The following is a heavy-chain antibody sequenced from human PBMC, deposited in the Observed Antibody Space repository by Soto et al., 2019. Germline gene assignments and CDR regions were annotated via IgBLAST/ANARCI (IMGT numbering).Heavy chain of an antibody. CDR1: GFTFSSYS. CDR3: ARGASMIVVVTLFDP. J-gene: IGHJ5*02. D-gene: IGHD3-22*01. Sequence: NPGGSLRLSCAASGFTFSSYSMNWVRQAPGKGLEWVSSISSSSSYIYYADSVKGRFTISRDNAKNSLYLQMNSLRAEDTAVYYCARGASMIVVVTLFDPWGQGTLVTVS. V-gene: IGHV3-21*01. CDR2: ISSSSSYI.